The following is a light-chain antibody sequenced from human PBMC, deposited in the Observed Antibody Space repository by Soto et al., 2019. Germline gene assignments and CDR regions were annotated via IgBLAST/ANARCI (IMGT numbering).Light chain of an antibody. J-gene: IGLJ2*01. CDR2: SNN. V-gene: IGLV1-47*02. CDR3: AAWDDSPTTSGL. CDR1: STNIGNNY. Sequence: QSVLTQPPSVSGTPGQRVTISCSGGSTNIGNNYVYWYQHLPGAPPKLLIFSNNQRPPGVPDRFSGFKSGTAASLAIRGLRPEDEGDYYCAAWDDSPTTSGLIGGGTKLTVL.